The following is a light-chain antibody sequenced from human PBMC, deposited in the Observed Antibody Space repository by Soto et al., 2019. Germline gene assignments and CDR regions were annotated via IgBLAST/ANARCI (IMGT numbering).Light chain of an antibody. CDR3: QQYTGPPTT. CDR1: QTVSSNY. V-gene: IGKV3-20*01. Sequence: EIILTQSPDTLPLSPGQRPTLSSRASQTVSSNYLAWCKQRPGQAPRLXSYGASTRAAGIPDRFSGSGSGTDFTLTITRLEPEDSEVYFCQQYTGPPTTFGQGTRLEIK. J-gene: IGKJ5*01. CDR2: GAS.